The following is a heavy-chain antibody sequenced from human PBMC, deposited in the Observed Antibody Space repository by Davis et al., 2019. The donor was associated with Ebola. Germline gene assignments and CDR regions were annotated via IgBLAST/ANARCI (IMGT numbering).Heavy chain of an antibody. CDR1: GFTFSSYS. CDR3: STGSAPDY. D-gene: IGHD1-14*01. CDR2: ISRSSITT. Sequence: GESLKISCVASGFTFSSYSMNWVRQAPGKGLEWISYISRSSITTYYADSVKGRFTISRDNSKNTLYLQMNSLRAEDTAVYYCSTGSAPDYWGQGTLVTVSS. J-gene: IGHJ4*02. V-gene: IGHV3-48*01.